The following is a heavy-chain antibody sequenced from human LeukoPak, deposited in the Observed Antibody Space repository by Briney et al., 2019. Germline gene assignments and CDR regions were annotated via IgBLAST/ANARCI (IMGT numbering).Heavy chain of an antibody. D-gene: IGHD2-15*01. Sequence: PSETLSLTCTVSGGSISSSSYYWGWIRQPPGKGLEWIGSIYYSGSTYYNPSLKSRVTISVDTPKNQFSLKLSSVTAADTAVYYCARHLVGAGYFDYWGQGTLVTVSS. V-gene: IGHV4-39*01. J-gene: IGHJ4*02. CDR3: ARHLVGAGYFDY. CDR1: GGSISSSSYY. CDR2: IYYSGST.